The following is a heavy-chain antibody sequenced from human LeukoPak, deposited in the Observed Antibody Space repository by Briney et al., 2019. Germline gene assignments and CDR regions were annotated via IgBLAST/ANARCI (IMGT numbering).Heavy chain of an antibody. D-gene: IGHD3-22*01. J-gene: IGHJ5*02. V-gene: IGHV3-23*01. CDR3: ARCTTASSGWCNWLDP. CDR1: GFTFSSYA. CDR2: VKSDGAGT. Sequence: GGSLRLSCAASGFTFSSYAMSWVCQAPGKGLAWVASVKSDGAGTHYADSVKGRFTISRDNSKNILYLQMNSLRAEDTAIYYCARCTTASSGWCNWLDPWGQGTLVTVSS.